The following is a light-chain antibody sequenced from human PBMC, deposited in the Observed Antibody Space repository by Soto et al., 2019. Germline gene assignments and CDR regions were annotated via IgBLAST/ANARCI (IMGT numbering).Light chain of an antibody. V-gene: IGLV2-11*01. Sequence: QSALTQPRSVSGSPGKSVTISCTGTSSDVGGYDYVSWYQQHPGKAPKLMIYDVSKRPSGVPDRFSGSKSGNTASLTISGLQAEDEAEYYCCSYAGNYTLLFGGGTKVTVL. CDR2: DVS. CDR3: CSYAGNYTLL. J-gene: IGLJ2*01. CDR1: SSDVGGYDY.